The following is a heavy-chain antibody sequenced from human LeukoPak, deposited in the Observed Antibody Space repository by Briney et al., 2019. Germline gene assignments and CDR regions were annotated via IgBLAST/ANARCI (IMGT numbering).Heavy chain of an antibody. V-gene: IGHV4-34*01. CDR3: TRGLRLGYCSGGSCYYWLDP. J-gene: IGHJ5*02. D-gene: IGHD2-15*01. CDR2: INHSGST. CDR1: GGSINTYY. Sequence: SETLSLTCIVSGGSINTYYWSWIRQPPGKGLEWIGEINHSGSTNYNPSLQSRVTISADTSKNQFSLNLRSVIAADTAVYYCTRGLRLGYCSGGSCYYWLDPWGKGTRVTVSS.